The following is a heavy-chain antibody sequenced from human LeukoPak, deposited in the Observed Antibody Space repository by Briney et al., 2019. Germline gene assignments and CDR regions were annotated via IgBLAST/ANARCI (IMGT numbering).Heavy chain of an antibody. CDR1: GFTFSSYG. CDR2: ISSSGSTI. V-gene: IGHV3-48*04. Sequence: PGRSLRLSCAASGFTFSSYGMHWVRQAPGKGLEWVSYISSSGSTIYYADSVKGRFTISRDNAKNSLYLQMNSLRAEDTAVYYCARDKDYGDPRHYYYGMDVWGQGTTVTVSS. CDR3: ARDKDYGDPRHYYYGMDV. D-gene: IGHD4-17*01. J-gene: IGHJ6*02.